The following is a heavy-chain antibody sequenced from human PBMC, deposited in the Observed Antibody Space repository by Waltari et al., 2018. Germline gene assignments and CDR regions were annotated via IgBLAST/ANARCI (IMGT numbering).Heavy chain of an antibody. CDR2: SRNKAHSYNT. J-gene: IGHJ4*02. CDR3: ARDLDGDSNLDY. CDR1: GFPFSDHD. Sequence: EVQLVESGGGLVQPGGSLRLSCAASGFPFSDHDMDWVRQAPEKGLEWVGRSRNKAHSYNTEYAASVKGRLTISRDDSENSLYLQMNSLKTEDTAVYYCARDLDGDSNLDYWGQGTLVTVSS. D-gene: IGHD2-21*02. V-gene: IGHV3-72*01.